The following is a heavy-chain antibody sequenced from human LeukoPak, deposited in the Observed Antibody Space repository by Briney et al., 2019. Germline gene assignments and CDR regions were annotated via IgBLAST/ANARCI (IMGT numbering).Heavy chain of an antibody. Sequence: SETLSLTCAVYGGSFSGYYWSWIRQPPGKGLEWVGEINHSGSTNYNPSLKSRVTISVDTSKNQFSLKLSSVTAADTAMYYCARGRKDGSVFWGHDYWGQGTLVTVSS. D-gene: IGHD3-10*01. J-gene: IGHJ4*02. CDR3: ARGRKDGSVFWGHDY. CDR1: GGSFSGYY. CDR2: INHSGST. V-gene: IGHV4-34*01.